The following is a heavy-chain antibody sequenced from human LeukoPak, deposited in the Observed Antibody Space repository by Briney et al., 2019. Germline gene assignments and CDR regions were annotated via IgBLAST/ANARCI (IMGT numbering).Heavy chain of an antibody. CDR1: SGSISSGYFY. CDR2: IYYSETT. Sequence: SETLSLTCTVYSGSISSGYFYWSWIRQHPGKGLEWIGYIYYSETTHYSPSLKTRVTISLDTSKNQCSLKLSSVAAADTAVYYCARALGTGWSQKVWGQGTLVTVSS. J-gene: IGHJ4*02. CDR3: ARALGTGWSQKV. V-gene: IGHV4-31*03. D-gene: IGHD6-19*01.